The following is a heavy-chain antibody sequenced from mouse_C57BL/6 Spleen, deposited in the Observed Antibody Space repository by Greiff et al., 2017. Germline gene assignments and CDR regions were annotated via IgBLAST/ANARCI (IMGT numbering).Heavy chain of an antibody. V-gene: IGHV10-1*01. CDR2: IRSKSNNYAA. CDR1: GFSFNTYA. Sequence: VQLKESGGGLVQPKGSLKLSCAASGFSFNTYAMNWVRQAPGKGLEWVARIRSKSNNYAAYYADSVKDRFTISRDDSESMLYLQMNNLKTEDTAMYYCVGQYGNTWFAYWGQGTLVTVSA. D-gene: IGHD2-10*02. CDR3: VGQYGNTWFAY. J-gene: IGHJ3*01.